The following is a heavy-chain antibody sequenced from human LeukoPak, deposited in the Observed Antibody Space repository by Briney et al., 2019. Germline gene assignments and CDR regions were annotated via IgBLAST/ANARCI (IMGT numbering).Heavy chain of an antibody. J-gene: IGHJ5*02. CDR2: INTDGSGT. CDR3: ARGIGSATVLDWFDP. CDR1: GFTFSSYW. D-gene: IGHD5/OR15-5a*01. V-gene: IGHV3-74*01. Sequence: GGSLRLSCAASGFTFSSYWMHWVRQAPGKGLVWVSRINTDGSGTDYADSVKGRFTISRDNAKKSLYLQMNSLRAEDTAVYYCARGIGSATVLDWFDPWGQGTLVTVSS.